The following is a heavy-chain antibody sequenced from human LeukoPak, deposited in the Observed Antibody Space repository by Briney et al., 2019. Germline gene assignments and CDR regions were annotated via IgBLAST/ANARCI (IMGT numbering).Heavy chain of an antibody. CDR1: GGSISSYY. V-gene: IGHV4-59*08. CDR2: IYYSGST. CDR3: ARHATSGSYRDY. D-gene: IGHD5-18*01. J-gene: IGHJ4*02. Sequence: SETLSLTCTVSGGSISSYYWSWIRQPPGKGLEWIGYIYYSGSTNYNPSLKSRVTISVDTSKNQFSPKLSSVTAADTAVYYCARHATSGSYRDYWGQGTLVTVSS.